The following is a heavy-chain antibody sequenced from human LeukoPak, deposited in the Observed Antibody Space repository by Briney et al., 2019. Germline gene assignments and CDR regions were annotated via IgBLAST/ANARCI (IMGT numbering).Heavy chain of an antibody. Sequence: GGSLRLSCAASGFTFSGYAMGWVRQAPGKGLEWVSTISGTDTSTYYADPVKGRFTISRDSSKNTLYLQMNSLRAEDTAVYFCAARPPRIVAGPFDYWGQGILVTVPS. CDR1: GFTFSGYA. CDR2: ISGTDTST. V-gene: IGHV3-23*01. J-gene: IGHJ4*02. CDR3: AARPPRIVAGPFDY. D-gene: IGHD5-12*01.